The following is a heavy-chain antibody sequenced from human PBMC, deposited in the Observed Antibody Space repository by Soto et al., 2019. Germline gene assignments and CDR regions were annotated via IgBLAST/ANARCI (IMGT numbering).Heavy chain of an antibody. J-gene: IGHJ6*02. V-gene: IGHV3-30-3*01. Sequence: VQLVESGGGLVQPGRSLRLSCAASGFTFSSYAMYWVRQAPGKGLEWVAVISYDGNNKYYADSVKGRFTISRDNSKNTLYLQMNSVRAEDMAVYYCARAGCDGGSCYTLVGLRYGMDVWGQGTTVTVSS. CDR3: ARAGCDGGSCYTLVGLRYGMDV. D-gene: IGHD2-15*01. CDR1: GFTFSSYA. CDR2: ISYDGNNK.